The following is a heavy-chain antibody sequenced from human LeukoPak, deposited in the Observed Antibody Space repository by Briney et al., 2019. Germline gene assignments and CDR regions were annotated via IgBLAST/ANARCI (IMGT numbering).Heavy chain of an antibody. V-gene: IGHV4-34*01. CDR1: GGSFSGYY. CDR3: ARDNGQAFDI. J-gene: IGHJ3*02. CDR2: IHYSGSA. D-gene: IGHD2-8*01. Sequence: PSETLSLTCAVYGGSFSGYYWTWIRQPPGKGLEWIGEIHYSGSATYNPSLKSRVTISVDTSKNQFSLKLSSVTAADTAVYYCARDNGQAFDIWGQGTMVTVSS.